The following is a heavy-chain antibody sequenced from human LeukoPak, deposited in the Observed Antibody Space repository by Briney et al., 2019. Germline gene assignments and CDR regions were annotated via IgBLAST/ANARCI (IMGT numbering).Heavy chain of an antibody. D-gene: IGHD4-23*01. CDR1: GFTFSSYS. V-gene: IGHV3-21*01. CDR3: ARGLDYGGNFGY. J-gene: IGHJ4*02. CDR2: ISSSSSYI. Sequence: GGSLRLSCAASGFTFSSYSMNWVRQAPGKGLEWVSSISSSSSYIYYADSVKGRFIISRDNAKNSLYLQMNSLRAEDTAVYYCARGLDYGGNFGYWGQGTLVTVSS.